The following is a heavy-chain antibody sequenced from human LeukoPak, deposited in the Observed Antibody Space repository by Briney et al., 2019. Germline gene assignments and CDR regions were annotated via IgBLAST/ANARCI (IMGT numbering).Heavy chain of an antibody. V-gene: IGHV4-39*01. CDR3: VSPRGFSHGYFDY. J-gene: IGHJ4*02. CDR2: ISYGGST. Sequence: SETLSLTCTVSGASISSSSYYWGWIRQPPGKGLEWIGSISYGGSTYYNPSLKSRVTISADTSKNQFSLTLGSVSATDTAVYYCVSPRGFSHGYFDYWGQGTLVTVPS. CDR1: GASISSSSYY. D-gene: IGHD5-18*01.